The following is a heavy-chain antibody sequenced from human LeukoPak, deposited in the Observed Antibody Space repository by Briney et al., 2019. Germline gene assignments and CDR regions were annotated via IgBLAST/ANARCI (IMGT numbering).Heavy chain of an antibody. CDR2: IGSSGATQ. J-gene: IGHJ4*02. V-gene: IGHV3-23*01. Sequence: PGGSLRLSCAASGFTFSNYAMRWVGQAPGKGLQWVSAIGSSGATQHYADAVKGRFTISRDNSKNTVYLQMNSLRGEDTAVYYRARVFSTYYFDYWGQGTLVTVSS. CDR1: GFTFSNYA. CDR3: ARVFSTYYFDY. D-gene: IGHD3-3*02.